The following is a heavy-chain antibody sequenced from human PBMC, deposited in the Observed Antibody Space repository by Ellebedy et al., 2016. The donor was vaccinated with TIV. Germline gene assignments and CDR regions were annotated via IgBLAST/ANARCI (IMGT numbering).Heavy chain of an antibody. Sequence: ASVKVSXXASGYTFTKYYMHWVRQAPGQGLEWMGIINPSGGSTTYAQKFQGRVTMTRDTSTSTVYMELSSLTSEDRAVYYCARGGLQVRIFDYWGQGTLVTVSS. CDR1: GYTFTKYY. CDR3: ARGGLQVRIFDY. J-gene: IGHJ4*02. V-gene: IGHV1-46*01. CDR2: INPSGGST. D-gene: IGHD5-24*01.